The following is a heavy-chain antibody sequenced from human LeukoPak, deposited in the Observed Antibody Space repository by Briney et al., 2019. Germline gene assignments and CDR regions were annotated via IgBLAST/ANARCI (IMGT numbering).Heavy chain of an antibody. CDR1: GGSISSYY. D-gene: IGHD3-10*01. CDR3: ARDQDYYGSGSLFY. Sequence: SETLSLTCTVSGGSISSYYWSWIRQPPGKGLEWIGYIYYSGSTNYNPSLKSRVTISMDTSKNQFSLRLSSVTAADTAVYYCARDQDYYGSGSLFYWGQGTLVTVSS. CDR2: IYYSGST. J-gene: IGHJ4*02. V-gene: IGHV4-59*01.